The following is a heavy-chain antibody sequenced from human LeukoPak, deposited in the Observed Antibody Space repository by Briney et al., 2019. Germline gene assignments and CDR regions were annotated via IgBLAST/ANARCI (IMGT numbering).Heavy chain of an antibody. CDR3: ARGGYCSSTSCYRSYYGMDV. D-gene: IGHD2-2*02. CDR1: GGSFSGYY. J-gene: IGHJ6*02. Sequence: PSETLSLTCAVYGGSFSGYYWSWIRQPPGKGLEWIGDINHSGSTNYNPSLKSRVTISVDTSKNQFSLKLSSVTAADTAVYYCARGGYCSSTSCYRSYYGMDVWGQGTTVTVSS. CDR2: INHSGST. V-gene: IGHV4-34*01.